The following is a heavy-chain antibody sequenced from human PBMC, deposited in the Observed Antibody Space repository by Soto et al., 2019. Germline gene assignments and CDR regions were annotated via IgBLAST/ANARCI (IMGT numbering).Heavy chain of an antibody. J-gene: IGHJ6*02. CDR3: ARDTYFDYYYYGMDV. CDR2: ISSSSSYI. CDR1: GFTFSSYS. D-gene: IGHD3-9*01. Sequence: EVQLVESGGGLVKPGGSLRLSCAASGFTFSSYSMNWVRQAPGKGLEWVSSISSSSSYIYYADSVKDRFTISRDNAKNSLYLQMNSLRAEDTAVYYCARDTYFDYYYYGMDVWGQGTTVTVSS. V-gene: IGHV3-21*01.